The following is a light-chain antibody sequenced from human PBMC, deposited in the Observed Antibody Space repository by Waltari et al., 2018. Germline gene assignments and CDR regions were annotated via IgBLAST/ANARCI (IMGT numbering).Light chain of an antibody. CDR3: AAWDDSLRGYV. J-gene: IGLJ1*01. CDR1: SPNIGSNY. CDR2: RNN. Sequence: QSVLTQPPSASGTPGQRVTISCSGSSPNIGSNYVYWYQQLPGTAPKVLIYRNNQRPSGVPDRFSGSKSGTSAALAISGLRSEDEADYYCAAWDDSLRGYVFGTGTKVTVL. V-gene: IGLV1-47*01.